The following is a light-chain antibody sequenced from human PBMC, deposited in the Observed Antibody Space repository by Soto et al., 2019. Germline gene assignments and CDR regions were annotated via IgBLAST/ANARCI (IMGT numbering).Light chain of an antibody. CDR3: QQYKSLSPYS. J-gene: IGKJ2*03. CDR1: QSISTG. V-gene: IGKV1-5*01. CDR2: DAS. Sequence: DIQMTQSPSILSASVGDRVTITCRASQSISTGLAWYQQKPWKGPSLLIYDASTLESGVPSMFSGTGSWTEFTLTISSLQPDDFATYYFQQYKSLSPYSFGKGTKLDVK.